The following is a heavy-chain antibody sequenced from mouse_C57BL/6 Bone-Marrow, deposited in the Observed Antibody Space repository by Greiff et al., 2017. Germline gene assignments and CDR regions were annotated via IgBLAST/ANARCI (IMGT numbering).Heavy chain of an antibody. Sequence: LQESGAELVRPGTSVKVSCKASGYAFTNYLIEWVKQRPGQGLEWIGVINPGSGGTNYNEKFKGKATLTADKSSSTAYMQLSSLTSEDSAVYFCARDYDYDGAYWGQGTLVTGSA. J-gene: IGHJ3*01. CDR3: ARDYDYDGAY. D-gene: IGHD2-4*01. V-gene: IGHV1-54*01. CDR1: GYAFTNYL. CDR2: INPGSGGT.